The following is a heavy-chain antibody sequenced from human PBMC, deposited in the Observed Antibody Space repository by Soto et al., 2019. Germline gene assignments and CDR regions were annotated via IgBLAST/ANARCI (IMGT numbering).Heavy chain of an antibody. CDR2: ISAYNGNT. D-gene: IGHD6-19*01. CDR3: ARDEDSSGWTGGPWGD. CDR1: GYTFTSYG. V-gene: IGHV1-18*01. J-gene: IGHJ4*02. Sequence: QVQLVQSGAEVKKPGASVKVSCKASGYTFTSYGISWVRQAPGQGLEWMGWISAYNGNTNYAQKLQGRVTMTTDTSTSTAYIELRSLRSDDTAVYYCARDEDSSGWTGGPWGDWGQGTLVTVSS.